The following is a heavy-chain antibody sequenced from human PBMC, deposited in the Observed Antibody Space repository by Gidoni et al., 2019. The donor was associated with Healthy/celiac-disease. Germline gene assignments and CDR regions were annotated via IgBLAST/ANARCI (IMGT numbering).Heavy chain of an antibody. Sequence: EVQLVQSGAEVKKPGESRKISCNGSGYRFTSYCIGWVRQLPGKGLEGMGIIYPGDSYNRYSPSFQGQVTISAYKSISTAYLQWISLKASDTAMYYCARGDYYYYGMDVWGQGTTVTVSS. CDR1: GYRFTSYC. J-gene: IGHJ6*02. CDR2: IYPGDSYN. V-gene: IGHV5-51*01. CDR3: ARGDYYYYGMDV.